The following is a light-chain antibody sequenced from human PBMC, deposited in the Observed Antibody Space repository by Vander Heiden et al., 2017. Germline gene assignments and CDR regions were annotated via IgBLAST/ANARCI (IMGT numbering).Light chain of an antibody. CDR1: SPNIGNNY. J-gene: IGLJ1*01. CDR3: GTWDSSLSAYV. Sequence: QSVLTQPPSVSAAPGQKVTISCPGSSPNIGNNYVSWYQQLPGTAPKLLIYDNNKRPSGIPDRFSGSKSGTSATLGITGLQTGDEADYYCGTWDSSLSAYVFGTGTKVTVL. V-gene: IGLV1-51*01. CDR2: DNN.